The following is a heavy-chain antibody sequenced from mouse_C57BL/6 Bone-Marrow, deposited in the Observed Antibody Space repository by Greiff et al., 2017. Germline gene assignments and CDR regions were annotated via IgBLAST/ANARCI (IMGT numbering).Heavy chain of an antibody. D-gene: IGHD3-3*01. CDR2: YPGSGNTD. CDR1: YTFTDYYM. CDR3: VGQAWFAY. V-gene: IGHV1-83*01. Sequence: VQLQQSGPELVKPGASVKMSCKASGYTFTDYYMHWVKQKPGKGLEWIGEIYPGSGNTDYNEKFKGKATLTADTSSSTAYMQLSSLTSEDSAVYFCAVGQAWFAYWGQGTLVTVSA. J-gene: IGHJ3*01.